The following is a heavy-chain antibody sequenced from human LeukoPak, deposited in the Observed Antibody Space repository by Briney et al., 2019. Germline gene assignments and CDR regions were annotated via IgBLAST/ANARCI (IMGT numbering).Heavy chain of an antibody. CDR2: ISGGGSST. CDR3: ANHSDTAMVYAY. J-gene: IGHJ4*02. V-gene: IGHV3-23*01. Sequence: GGSLRLSCAASGFTFSSYAMSWVRQAPGKGLEWVSGISGGGSSTYYADSVKGRFTISRDNSKNTLNLQMNSLRAEDTAVYYCANHSDTAMVYAYWGQGTLVTVSS. CDR1: GFTFSSYA. D-gene: IGHD5-18*01.